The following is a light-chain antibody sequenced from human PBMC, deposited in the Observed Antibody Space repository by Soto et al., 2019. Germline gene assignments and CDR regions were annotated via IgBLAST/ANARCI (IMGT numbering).Light chain of an antibody. CDR2: GDS. Sequence: QSVLTQPPSVSGAPGQRVTISGTGSSSNIGAGYDVNWYQQLPETAPKLLIFGDSNRPSGVPDRFSGSKSGTSASLVITGLQADDEADYYCQSNDNGLSGSDVFGTGTKVTVL. V-gene: IGLV1-40*01. J-gene: IGLJ1*01. CDR1: SSNIGAGYD. CDR3: QSNDNGLSGSDV.